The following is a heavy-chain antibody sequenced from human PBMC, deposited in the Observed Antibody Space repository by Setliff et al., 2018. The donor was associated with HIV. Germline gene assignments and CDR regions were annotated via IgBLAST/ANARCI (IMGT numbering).Heavy chain of an antibody. CDR2: INAGNGDT. D-gene: IGHD5-12*01. CDR1: GYTFTSYA. V-gene: IGHV1-3*01. Sequence: GASVKVSCKASGYTFTSYAMHWVRQAPGQRLEWMGWINAGNGDTKYSQKFQGRVTATTDTSASTAYMELSSLRSEDTAVYYCAIQLFSGYDLLFDYWGQGTLVTVSS. J-gene: IGHJ4*02. CDR3: AIQLFSGYDLLFDY.